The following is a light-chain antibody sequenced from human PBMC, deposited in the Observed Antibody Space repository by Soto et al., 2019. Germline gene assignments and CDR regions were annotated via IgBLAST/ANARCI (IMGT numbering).Light chain of an antibody. J-gene: IGKJ4*01. CDR1: QTISNW. CDR3: QQYDSYSGLT. V-gene: IGKV1-5*03. Sequence: DIQMTQSPSTLSESVGDRVTITCRASQTISNWLAWYQQKPGKAPNLLIYTASNLNSGVPSRFSGSGSGTEFTLTISSLQPDDFATYYCQQYDSYSGLTFGGGTKVEIK. CDR2: TAS.